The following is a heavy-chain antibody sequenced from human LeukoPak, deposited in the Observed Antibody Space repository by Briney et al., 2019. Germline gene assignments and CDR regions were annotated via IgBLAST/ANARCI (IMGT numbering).Heavy chain of an antibody. CDR3: ASSGSRAFDI. CDR1: GGSFSGYY. V-gene: IGHV4-34*01. J-gene: IGHJ3*02. CDR2: INHSGST. D-gene: IGHD2-15*01. Sequence: SETLSLTCAVYGGSFSGYYWSWIRQPPGKGLEWIGEINHSGSTIYNPSLKSRVTISVDTSKNQFSLKLSSVTAADTAVYYCASSGSRAFDIWGQGTMVTVSS.